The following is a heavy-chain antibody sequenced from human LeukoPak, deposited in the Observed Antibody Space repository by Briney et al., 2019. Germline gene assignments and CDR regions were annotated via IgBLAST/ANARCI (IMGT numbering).Heavy chain of an antibody. V-gene: IGHV3-23*01. Sequence: EGSLRLSCAAAGFTFSNYAMTWVRQAPGKGLEWVSSTSGSGGSTYYADSVKGRFTISRDNSKNTLYLQMYSLRAEDTAVYYCAKVEGASKASVYWGQGALVTVSS. D-gene: IGHD1-1*01. CDR2: TSGSGGST. J-gene: IGHJ4*02. CDR3: AKVEGASKASVY. CDR1: GFTFSNYA.